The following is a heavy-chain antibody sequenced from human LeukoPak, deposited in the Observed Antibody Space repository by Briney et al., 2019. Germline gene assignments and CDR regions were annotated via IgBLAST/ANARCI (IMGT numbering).Heavy chain of an antibody. CDR3: AKGLAQLWFY. CDR1: GFTFSSYA. J-gene: IGHJ4*02. Sequence: GGSLRLSCAPSGFTFSSYAMSWVRQAPGKGLEWVSAISGSGGSTYYADSVKGRFTISRDNSKNTLYLQMISLRAEDTAVYYCAKGLAQLWFYWGQGTLVTVSS. CDR2: ISGSGGST. V-gene: IGHV3-23*01. D-gene: IGHD5-18*01.